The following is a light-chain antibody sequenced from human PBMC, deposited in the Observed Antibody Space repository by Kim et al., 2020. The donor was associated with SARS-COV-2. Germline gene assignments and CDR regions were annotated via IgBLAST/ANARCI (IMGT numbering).Light chain of an antibody. CDR3: QMYNDWPQ. V-gene: IGKV3D-15*01. Sequence: LSVSLGERVTLSCRASKTIGSKLAWYQHKPGQPPRLLIFDASTRATGIPARFSGSGSGTEFTLTISSLQSEDFAVYFCQMYNDWPQFGQGTKLEI. CDR1: KTIGSK. J-gene: IGKJ2*01. CDR2: DAS.